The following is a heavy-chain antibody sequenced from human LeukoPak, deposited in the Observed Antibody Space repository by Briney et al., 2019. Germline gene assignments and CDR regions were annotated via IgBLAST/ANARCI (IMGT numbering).Heavy chain of an antibody. J-gene: IGHJ4*02. Sequence: GRSVRLSRAASGFTLSSYWMSWVPQAPAKGREWVANIKQDGSDQYYVDSVQGRFTISRDNAQNSLYLQMNSLRAEATAVYYCARDPYDSSWGLCYFDYWGQGNLVSVSS. CDR1: GFTLSSYW. V-gene: IGHV3-7*04. CDR2: IKQDGSDQ. D-gene: IGHD3-22*01. CDR3: ARDPYDSSWGLCYFDY.